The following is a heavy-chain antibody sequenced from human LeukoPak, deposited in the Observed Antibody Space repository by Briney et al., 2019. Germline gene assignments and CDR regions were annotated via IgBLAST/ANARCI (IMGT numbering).Heavy chain of an antibody. Sequence: QPGGSLRLSCVASGFSFSRNWMHWVRQAPGKGLVWVSRINSDGSSTSYADFVKGRFTISRDNAKNTPYLQMNSLRAEDTAVYYCAREGDGSNPFDYWGQGTLVTVSS. V-gene: IGHV3-74*01. J-gene: IGHJ4*02. CDR1: GFSFSRNW. CDR3: AREGDGSNPFDY. D-gene: IGHD4-23*01. CDR2: INSDGSST.